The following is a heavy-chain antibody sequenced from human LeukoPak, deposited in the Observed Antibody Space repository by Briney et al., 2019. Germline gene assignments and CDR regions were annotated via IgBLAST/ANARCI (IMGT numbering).Heavy chain of an antibody. J-gene: IGHJ5*02. CDR1: GYTFTGYY. Sequence: ASVKVSCKASGYTFTGYYMHWVRQAPGQGLEWMGWINPNSGGTNYAQKFQGRVTMTRDTSISTAYMELSRLRSDDTAVYYCARDKVDSGSYRNWFDPWGQGTLVTVSS. D-gene: IGHD1-26*01. CDR3: ARDKVDSGSYRNWFDP. V-gene: IGHV1-2*02. CDR2: INPNSGGT.